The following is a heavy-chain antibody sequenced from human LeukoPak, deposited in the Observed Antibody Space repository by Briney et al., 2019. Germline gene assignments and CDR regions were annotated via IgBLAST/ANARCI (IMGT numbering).Heavy chain of an antibody. Sequence: PGRSLRLSCAASGFSFSRYGMHWVRQAPGKGLEWVAVIWDNGNNKDYADSVMGRFTISRDNSMNMLYLQMNSLRADDTAVYYCARDRGGDDPIDYWGQGTLVTVSS. V-gene: IGHV3-33*01. CDR3: ARDRGGDDPIDY. J-gene: IGHJ4*02. D-gene: IGHD2-21*02. CDR2: IWDNGNNK. CDR1: GFSFSRYG.